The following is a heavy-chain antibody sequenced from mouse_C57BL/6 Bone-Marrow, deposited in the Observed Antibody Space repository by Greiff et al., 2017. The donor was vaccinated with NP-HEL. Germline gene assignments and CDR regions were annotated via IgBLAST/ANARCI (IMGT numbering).Heavy chain of an antibody. J-gene: IGHJ2*01. Sequence: QVQLQESGPALVPPGSSVTLSCKASGYTFTRYALNWVTPRPGQVLAWIGWLYPRDGSTKYNEKFKGKATLTVDTSSSTAYMELHSLTSEDAAVYVCARGYYCSSYHFDYWGQGTTLTVSS. CDR1: GYTFTRYA. CDR3: ARGYYCSSYHFDY. V-gene: IGHV1-85*01. D-gene: IGHD1-1*01. CDR2: LYPRDGST.